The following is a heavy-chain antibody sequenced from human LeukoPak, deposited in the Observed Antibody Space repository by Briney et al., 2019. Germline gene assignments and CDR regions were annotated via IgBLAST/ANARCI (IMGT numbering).Heavy chain of an antibody. Sequence: PGRSLRLSCAASGFTFSSYAMHWVRQAPGKGLEWVSAISGSGGSTYYADSVKGRFTISRDNSKNTLYLQMNSLRAEDTAVYYCAKDRGARESPGYAFDIWGQGTMVTVSS. V-gene: IGHV3-23*01. CDR3: AKDRGARESPGYAFDI. CDR1: GFTFSSYA. J-gene: IGHJ3*02. D-gene: IGHD3-9*01. CDR2: ISGSGGST.